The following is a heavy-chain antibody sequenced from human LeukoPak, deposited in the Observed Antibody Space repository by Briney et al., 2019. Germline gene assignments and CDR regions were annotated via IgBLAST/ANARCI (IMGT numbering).Heavy chain of an antibody. D-gene: IGHD3-22*01. Sequence: ASVKVSCKASGYTFTSYDINWVRQATGQGLEWMGWTNPNSGNTGYAQKFQGRVTMTRNTSISTAYMELSSLRSEDTAVYYCAKGSTYYYDSSGYSPSGVDAFDIWGQGTMVTVSS. J-gene: IGHJ3*02. V-gene: IGHV1-8*01. CDR3: AKGSTYYYDSSGYSPSGVDAFDI. CDR1: GYTFTSYD. CDR2: TNPNSGNT.